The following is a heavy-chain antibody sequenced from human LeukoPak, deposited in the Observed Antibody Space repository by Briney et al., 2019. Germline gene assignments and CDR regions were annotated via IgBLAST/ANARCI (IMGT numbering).Heavy chain of an antibody. CDR3: ARGDSIVGATFNY. CDR2: INHSGST. Sequence: SETLSLTCAVYGGSFSGYYWSWIRQPPGKGLEWIGEINHSGSTNYNPSLKSRVTISADTSKNQFSLKLSSVTAADTAVYYCARGDSIVGATFNYWGQGTLVTVSS. D-gene: IGHD1-26*01. CDR1: GGSFSGYY. J-gene: IGHJ4*02. V-gene: IGHV4-34*01.